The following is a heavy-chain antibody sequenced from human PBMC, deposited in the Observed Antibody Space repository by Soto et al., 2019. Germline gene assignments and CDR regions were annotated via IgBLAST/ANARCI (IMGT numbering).Heavy chain of an antibody. J-gene: IGHJ4*02. CDR2: IYPGDSET. Sequence: EVQLVQSGAEVKKPGESLKISYKGSGYTFTSNWIGWVRQMPGKGLEWMGIIYPGDSETRYSPSVQSQVANSADKSLNTAALQWSSLKASDTAIYDCARTCGGDWDSFDYWDQRTLVTVSS. V-gene: IGHV5-51*03. CDR3: ARTCGGDWDSFDY. CDR1: GYTFTSNW. D-gene: IGHD2-21*02.